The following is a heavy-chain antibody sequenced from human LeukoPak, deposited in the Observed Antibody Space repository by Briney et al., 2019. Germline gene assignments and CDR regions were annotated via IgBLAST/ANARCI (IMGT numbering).Heavy chain of an antibody. V-gene: IGHV3-7*01. D-gene: IGHD6-13*01. CDR2: IKQDGSEK. J-gene: IGHJ4*02. CDR3: ARTAAGQQLGFDY. Sequence: GGSLRLSCAVSGFTFSSYWMSWVRQAPGKGLEWVANIKQDGSEKYYVDSVKGRFTISRDNAKNSLYLQMNSLRAEDTAVYYCARTAAGQQLGFDYWGQGTLVTVSS. CDR1: GFTFSSYW.